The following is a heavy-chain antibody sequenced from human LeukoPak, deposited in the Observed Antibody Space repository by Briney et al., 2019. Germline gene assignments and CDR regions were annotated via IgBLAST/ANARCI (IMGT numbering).Heavy chain of an antibody. V-gene: IGHV4-61*02. CDR2: IFNSGTS. CDR1: GDSISRGSYY. CDR3: AREGGRRGYYFMDV. J-gene: IGHJ6*03. D-gene: IGHD3-10*01. Sequence: SETLSLTCTVSGDSISRGSYYWTWIRQPPGKGLEWIGRIFNSGTSNYNPSLQSRVALSVDTSKNQFSLNLSSVTAADTAVYYCAREGGRRGYYFMDVWGKGTTVTISS.